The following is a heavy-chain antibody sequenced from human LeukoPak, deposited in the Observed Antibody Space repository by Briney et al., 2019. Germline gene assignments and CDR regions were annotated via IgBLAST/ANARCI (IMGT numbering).Heavy chain of an antibody. D-gene: IGHD5-18*01. V-gene: IGHV3-53*01. CDR2: IYSGGST. J-gene: IGHJ6*03. CDR3: ARGHSYETRPGCYYYMDV. Sequence: GGSLRLSCSASGFTVSSNYMSWVRQAPGKGLEWVSVIYSGGSTYYADSVKGRFTISRDNSKNTLYLQMNSLRAEDSALYNCARGHSYETRPGCYYYMDVWGKGTPVTVSS. CDR1: GFTVSSNY.